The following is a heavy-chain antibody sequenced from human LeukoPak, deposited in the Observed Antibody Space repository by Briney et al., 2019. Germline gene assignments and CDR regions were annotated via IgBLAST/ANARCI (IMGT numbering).Heavy chain of an antibody. CDR1: GYTFTGYY. CDR2: INPNSGGT. CDR3: AKGIGEQWLDRDFDY. J-gene: IGHJ4*02. V-gene: IGHV1-2*02. Sequence: RASVKVSCKASGYTFTGYYMHWVRQAPGQGLEWMGWINPNSGGTNYAQKFQGRVTMTRDTSISTAYMELSRLRSDDTAVYYCAKGIGEQWLDRDFDYWGQGTLVTVSS. D-gene: IGHD6-19*01.